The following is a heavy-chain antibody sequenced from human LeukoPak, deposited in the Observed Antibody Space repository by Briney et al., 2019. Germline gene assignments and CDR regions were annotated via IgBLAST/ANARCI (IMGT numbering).Heavy chain of an antibody. Sequence: SETLSLTCTVSGGSISSYYWSWIRQPPGKGLEWIGYIYYSGSTNYNPSLKSRVTISVDTSKNQFSLKLSSVTAADTAVYYCARVPPYSSGYYFDYWGQGTLVTVSS. CDR3: ARVPPYSSGYYFDY. CDR2: IYYSGST. D-gene: IGHD6-19*01. CDR1: GGSISSYY. J-gene: IGHJ4*02. V-gene: IGHV4-59*01.